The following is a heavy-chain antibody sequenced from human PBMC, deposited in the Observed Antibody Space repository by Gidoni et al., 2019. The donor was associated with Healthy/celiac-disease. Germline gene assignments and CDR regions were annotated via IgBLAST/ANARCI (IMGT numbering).Heavy chain of an antibody. V-gene: IGHV3-23*01. Sequence: EVQLLESGGGLVQPGGSLRLSCAASAFTFSSYAMSWVRQAPGKGLEWVSAISGSGGSTYYADSVKGRFTISRDNSKNTLYLQMNSLRAEDTAVYYCAKGANYDILTGYYPNDAFDIWGQGTMVTVSS. CDR1: AFTFSSYA. J-gene: IGHJ3*02. D-gene: IGHD3-9*01. CDR2: ISGSGGST. CDR3: AKGANYDILTGYYPNDAFDI.